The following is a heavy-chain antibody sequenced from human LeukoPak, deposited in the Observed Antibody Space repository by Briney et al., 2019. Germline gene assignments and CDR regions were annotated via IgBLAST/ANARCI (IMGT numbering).Heavy chain of an antibody. CDR2: INHSGST. CDR3: AGTYYDFWSGRAS. V-gene: IGHV4-34*01. CDR1: GGSFSGYY. J-gene: IGHJ4*02. D-gene: IGHD3-3*01. Sequence: SETLSLTCAVYGGSFSGYYWSWTRQPPGKGLEWIGEINHSGSTNYNPSLKSRVTISVDTSKNQFSLKLSSVTAADTAVYYCAGTYYDFWSGRASWGQGTLVTVSS.